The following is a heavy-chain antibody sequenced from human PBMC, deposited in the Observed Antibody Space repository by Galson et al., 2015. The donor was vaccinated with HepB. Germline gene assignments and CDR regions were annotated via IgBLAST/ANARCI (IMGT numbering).Heavy chain of an antibody. J-gene: IGHJ4*02. V-gene: IGHV3-30-3*01. CDR3: ARAGQRQQLVGGRFDY. D-gene: IGHD6-13*01. CDR1: GFTFSSYA. CDR2: ISYDGSNK. Sequence: SLRLSCAASGFTFSSYAMHWVRQAPGKGLEWVAVISYDGSNKYYADSVKGRFTISRDNSKNTLYLQMNSLRAEDTAVYYCARAGQRQQLVGGRFDYWGQGTLVTVSS.